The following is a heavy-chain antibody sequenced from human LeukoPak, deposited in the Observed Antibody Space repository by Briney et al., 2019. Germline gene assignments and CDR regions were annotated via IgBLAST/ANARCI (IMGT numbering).Heavy chain of an antibody. V-gene: IGHV1-2*02. CDR2: INPDSGGT. Sequence: ASVRVSCKASGYTFTDYYIHWMRQAPGQGLEWMGWINPDSGGTSYAQKFQGRVTMTRDTSISTVYVELSRLRSDDTAVYYCARSDSYTWFDPWGQGTLVTVSS. D-gene: IGHD2-2*02. J-gene: IGHJ5*02. CDR1: GYTFTDYY. CDR3: ARSDSYTWFDP.